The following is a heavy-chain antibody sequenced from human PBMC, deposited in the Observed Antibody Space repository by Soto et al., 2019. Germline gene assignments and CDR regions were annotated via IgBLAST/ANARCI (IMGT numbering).Heavy chain of an antibody. CDR1: GGTFGTYG. V-gene: IGHV1-69*14. D-gene: IGHD2-21*02. CDR3: ATAVTAGTYYNYGLDV. CDR2: IIPASDTE. J-gene: IGHJ6*02. Sequence: QVHLVQSGAEVKKPGSSVNISCKASGGTFGTYGLNWVRQFPGQGLEWMGGIIPASDTENYAQKFQGRGTITADKSTNIAHMQMDSLTSDDTAVYYCATAVTAGTYYNYGLDVWGQGTTVTVS.